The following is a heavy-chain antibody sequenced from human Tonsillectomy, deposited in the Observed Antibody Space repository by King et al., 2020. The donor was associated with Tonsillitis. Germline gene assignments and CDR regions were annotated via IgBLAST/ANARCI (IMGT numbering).Heavy chain of an antibody. Sequence: AQLVESGGGVVQPGRSLRLSCAASGFTFSHYGMHWVRQAPGKGLEWVALIWYDGSKKYYAVSVKGRFTISRDNPKNTVYLQMNSLRAEDTAVYYCASDGAAAAGSLYGYFVLWGRGTLVTVSS. CDR1: GFTFSHYG. J-gene: IGHJ2*01. CDR2: IWYDGSKK. V-gene: IGHV3-33*08. CDR3: ASDGAAAAGSLYGYFVL. D-gene: IGHD6-13*01.